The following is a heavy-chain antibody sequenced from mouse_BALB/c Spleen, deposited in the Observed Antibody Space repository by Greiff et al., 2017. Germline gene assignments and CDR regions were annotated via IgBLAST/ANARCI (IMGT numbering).Heavy chain of an antibody. CDR3: ARSNYGSSYLYYFDY. D-gene: IGHD1-1*01. J-gene: IGHJ2*01. V-gene: IGHV1-63*02. CDR2: IYPGGGYT. Sequence: QVQLQQSGAELVRPGTSVKISCKASGYTFTNYRLGWVKQRPGHGLEWIGDIYPGGGYTNYNEKFKGKATLTADTSSSTAYMQLSSLTSEDSAVYFCARSNYGSSYLYYFDYWGQGTTLTVSS. CDR1: GYTFTNYR.